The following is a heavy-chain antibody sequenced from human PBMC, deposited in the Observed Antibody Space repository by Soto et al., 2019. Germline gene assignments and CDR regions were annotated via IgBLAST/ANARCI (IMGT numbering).Heavy chain of an antibody. Sequence: KALETLSLTCAVSGYSISSGYYWGWIRQPPGKGLEWIGSIYHSGSTYYNPSLKSRVTISVDTSKNQFSLKLSSVTAADTAVYYCARHAKSGMDVWGQGTTVTVSS. CDR2: IYHSGST. CDR3: ARHAKSGMDV. J-gene: IGHJ6*02. V-gene: IGHV4-38-2*01. CDR1: GYSISSGYY.